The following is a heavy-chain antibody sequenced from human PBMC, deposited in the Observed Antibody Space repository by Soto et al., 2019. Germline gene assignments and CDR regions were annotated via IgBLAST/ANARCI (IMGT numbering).Heavy chain of an antibody. J-gene: IGHJ6*02. CDR3: AKDLFNPDYYYYGMDV. D-gene: IGHD2-21*01. Sequence: PGGSLRLSCAASGFTFSSYGMHWVRQAPGKGLEWVAVISYDGSNKYYADSVKGRFTISRDNSKNTLYLQMNSLRAEDTAVYYCAKDLFNPDYYYYGMDVWGQGTKVTVS. CDR2: ISYDGSNK. CDR1: GFTFSSYG. V-gene: IGHV3-30*18.